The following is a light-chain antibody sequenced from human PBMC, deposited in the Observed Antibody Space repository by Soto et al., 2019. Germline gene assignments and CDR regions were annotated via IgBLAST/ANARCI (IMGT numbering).Light chain of an antibody. CDR2: SNN. CDR1: TSNIGSNT. V-gene: IGLV1-44*01. Sequence: QSVLTQPPSASGTPGQRVTISCSGSTSNIGSNTVNWYQQLPRTAPKLLIYSNNERPSGVPDRFSGSKSGTSDSLATSGLQSEDEADYYCSTWDDSLNGVVFGGGTKLTVL. CDR3: STWDDSLNGVV. J-gene: IGLJ3*02.